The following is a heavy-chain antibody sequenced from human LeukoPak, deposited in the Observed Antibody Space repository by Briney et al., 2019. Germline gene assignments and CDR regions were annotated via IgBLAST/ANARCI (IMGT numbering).Heavy chain of an antibody. CDR2: IKKDGSEK. D-gene: IGHD5-18*01. J-gene: IGHJ6*03. V-gene: IGHV3-7*01. Sequence: GGSLRLSCAASGFTFSSYWMSWVRQAPGKGLEWVANIKKDGSEKYYVDSVKGRFTISRDNAKTSLYLQMISLRAEDTAVYYCARDRGGYSFVGYYYYMDVWGKGTTVTVSS. CDR1: GFTFSSYW. CDR3: ARDRGGYSFVGYYYYMDV.